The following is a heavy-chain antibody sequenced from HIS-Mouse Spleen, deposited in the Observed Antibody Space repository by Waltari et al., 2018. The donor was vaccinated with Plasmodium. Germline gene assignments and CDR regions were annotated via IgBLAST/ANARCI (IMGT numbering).Heavy chain of an antibody. CDR1: GGSISSSSYY. CDR2: IYYSGNT. Sequence: QLQLQESGPGLVKPSEPLSLTCTVSGGSISSSSYYWGWIRQPPGKGLEWIGSIYYSGNTYYNPSLKSLVTISVDTSKNQFSLKLSSVTAADTAVYYCARATVTTRGWFDPWGQGTLVTVSS. D-gene: IGHD4-17*01. CDR3: ARATVTTRGWFDP. V-gene: IGHV4-39*07. J-gene: IGHJ5*02.